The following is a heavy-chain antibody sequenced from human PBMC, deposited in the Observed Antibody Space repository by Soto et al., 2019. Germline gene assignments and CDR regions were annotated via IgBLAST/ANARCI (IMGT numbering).Heavy chain of an antibody. CDR3: ARIPQIAVAGTRFGYFDL. CDR1: GFIFRSYA. V-gene: IGHV3-33*08. D-gene: IGHD6-19*01. CDR2: IWYDGSNK. Sequence: GGSLRLSCAASGFIFRSYAMNWVRQAPGKGLERVAVIWYDGSNKYYADSVKGRFTISRDNSKNTLYLQMNSLGAEDTAVYYCARIPQIAVAGTRFGYFDLWGRGTLVTVSS. J-gene: IGHJ2*01.